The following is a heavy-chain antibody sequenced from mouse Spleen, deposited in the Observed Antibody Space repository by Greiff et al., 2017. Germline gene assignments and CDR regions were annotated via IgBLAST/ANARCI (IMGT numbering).Heavy chain of an antibody. D-gene: IGHD1-1*01. CDR2: IDPETGGT. J-gene: IGHJ4*01. CDR1: GYTFTDYE. Sequence: VQLQQSGAELVRPGASVTLSCKASGYTFTDYEMHWVKQTPVHGLEWIGAIDPETGGTAYNQKFKGKAILTADKSSSTAYMELRSLTSEDSAVYYCTRRFYYGSLYAMDYWGQGTSVTVSS. V-gene: IGHV1-15*01. CDR3: TRRFYYGSLYAMDY.